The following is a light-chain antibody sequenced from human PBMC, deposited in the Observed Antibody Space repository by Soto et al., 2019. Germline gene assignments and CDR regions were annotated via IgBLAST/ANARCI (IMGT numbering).Light chain of an antibody. CDR1: QSITTF. Sequence: DIQLSQSPSSLSASVGDRVTITCRASQSITTFLNRYQQKPGNAPYLLIYAASTLQSAVPSRFSGSGSGTDFTLTISSLQPEDFATYYCQQSYSTPLTFGGGTKVEIK. CDR3: QQSYSTPLT. CDR2: AAS. V-gene: IGKV1-39*01. J-gene: IGKJ4*01.